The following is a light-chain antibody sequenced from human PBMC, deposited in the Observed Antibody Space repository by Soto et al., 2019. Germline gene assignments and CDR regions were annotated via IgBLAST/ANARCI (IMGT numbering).Light chain of an antibody. CDR1: QSIGSW. J-gene: IGKJ1*01. CDR3: QQYNSYLWA. V-gene: IGKV1-5*03. Sequence: DIQMTQSPSTLSASIGDKVIITCRASQSIGSWVAWYQQKPGKAPKFLIYKASSLETGVPSRFSGSGSGTEFTLTISSLQPDDFATYYCQQYNSYLWAFGQGTKVEMK. CDR2: KAS.